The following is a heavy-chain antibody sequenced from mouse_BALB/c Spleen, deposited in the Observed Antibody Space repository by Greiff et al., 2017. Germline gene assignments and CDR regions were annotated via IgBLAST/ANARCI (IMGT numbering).Heavy chain of an antibody. D-gene: IGHD1-1*01. CDR3: ARDYGSSSFAY. CDR2: ISSGGSYT. Sequence: DVMLVESGGDLVKPGGSLKLSCAASGFTFSSYGMSWVRQTPDKRLEWVATISSGGSYTYYPDSVKGRFTISRDNAKNTLYLQMSSLKSEDTAMYYCARDYGSSSFAYWGQGTLVTVSA. CDR1: GFTFSSYG. J-gene: IGHJ3*01. V-gene: IGHV5-6*02.